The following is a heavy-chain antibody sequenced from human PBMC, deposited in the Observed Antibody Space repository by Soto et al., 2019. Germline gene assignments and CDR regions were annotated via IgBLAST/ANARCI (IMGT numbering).Heavy chain of an antibody. CDR1: GGSFSGYS. D-gene: IGHD3-10*01. Sequence: PSETLSLTCAVYGGSFSGYSWSWFRQPPGKGREWIGEINHSGSTNYNPSLKSRVTISVDTSKNQFSLKLSSVTAADTAVYYCARLGGGAPPNVRGSYYYYYMDVWGKGTTVTVSS. CDR2: INHSGST. CDR3: ARLGGGAPPNVRGSYYYYYMDV. J-gene: IGHJ6*03. V-gene: IGHV4-34*01.